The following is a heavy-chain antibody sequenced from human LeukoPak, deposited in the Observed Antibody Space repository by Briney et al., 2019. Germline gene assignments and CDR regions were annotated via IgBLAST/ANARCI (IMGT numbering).Heavy chain of an antibody. CDR1: GLTFSSSW. V-gene: IGHV3-7*03. CDR2: INPDGNKK. CDR3: ATPLDYYDSSGYHQGGD. Sequence: GGSLRLSCAVSGLTFSSSWMDWVRQAPGKGLEWVASINPDGNKKYSVDSVKGRFTISRDNAKNSLYLQMNSLRAEDTAVYYCATPLDYYDSSGYHQGGDWGQGTLVTVSS. J-gene: IGHJ4*02. D-gene: IGHD3-22*01.